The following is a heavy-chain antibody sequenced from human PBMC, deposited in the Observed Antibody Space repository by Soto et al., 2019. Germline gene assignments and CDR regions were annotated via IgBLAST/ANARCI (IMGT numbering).Heavy chain of an antibody. J-gene: IGHJ4*02. CDR3: ARGYDSSGYYY. CDR2: INHSGST. D-gene: IGHD3-22*01. V-gene: IGHV4-34*01. CDR1: GGSFSCYY. Sequence: SETLSLTCAVYGGSFSCYYWSWIRQPPGRGLERIGEINHSGSTNYNPSLKSRVTISVDTSKNQFSLKLSSVTAADTAVYYCARGYDSSGYYYWGQGTLVPVSS.